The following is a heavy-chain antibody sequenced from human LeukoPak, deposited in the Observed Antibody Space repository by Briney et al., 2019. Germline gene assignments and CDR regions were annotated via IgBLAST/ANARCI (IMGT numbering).Heavy chain of an antibody. Sequence: GASVKVSCKASGGTFSSYAISWVRQAPGQGLEWMRGIIPIFGTANYAQKFQGRVTITADESTSTAYMELSSLRSEDTAVYYCARLTIFGVGHSNWFDPWGQGTLVTVSS. CDR2: IIPIFGTA. CDR3: ARLTIFGVGHSNWFDP. V-gene: IGHV1-69*13. J-gene: IGHJ5*02. D-gene: IGHD3-3*01. CDR1: GGTFSSYA.